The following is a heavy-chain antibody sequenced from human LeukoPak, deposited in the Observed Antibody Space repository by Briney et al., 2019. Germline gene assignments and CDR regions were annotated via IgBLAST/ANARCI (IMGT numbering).Heavy chain of an antibody. CDR3: AKFGITMVRGADAFDI. J-gene: IGHJ3*02. V-gene: IGHV3-30*18. Sequence: GGSLRLSCAASGFTFSSYGMHWVRQAPGKGLEWVAVISYDGSNKYYADSVKGRFTISRDNSKNTLYPQMNSLRAEDTAVYYCAKFGITMVRGADAFDIWGQGTMVTVSS. D-gene: IGHD3-10*01. CDR2: ISYDGSNK. CDR1: GFTFSSYG.